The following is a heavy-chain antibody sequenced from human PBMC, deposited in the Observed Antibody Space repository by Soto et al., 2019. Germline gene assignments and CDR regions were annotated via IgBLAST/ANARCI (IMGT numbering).Heavy chain of an antibody. CDR3: TTDLPYYYDSSGSPGY. Sequence: PGVSRRRSWEASGLTFGNAWVSGVRETPGKGLEWVGRIKSKTDGLTTDYAAPVKGRFTISRDDSKNTLYLQMNSLKTEDTAVYYCTTDLPYYYDSSGSPGYWGQGTLVTVSS. CDR2: IKSKTDGLTT. CDR1: GLTFGNAW. V-gene: IGHV3-15*01. D-gene: IGHD3-22*01. J-gene: IGHJ4*02.